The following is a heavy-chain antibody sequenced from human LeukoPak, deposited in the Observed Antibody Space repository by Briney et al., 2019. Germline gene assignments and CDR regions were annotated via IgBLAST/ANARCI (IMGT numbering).Heavy chain of an antibody. CDR2: IYPGDSDT. J-gene: IGHJ4*02. CDR3: ARGRGLCSGGSCYSSPFDY. Sequence: GESLKISCKGSGSSFTSYWIGWVRQMPGKGLEWMGIIYPGDSDTRYSPSFQGQVTISADKSISTAYLQWSSLKASDTAMYYCARGRGLCSGGSCYSSPFDYWGQGTLVTVSS. CDR1: GSSFTSYW. V-gene: IGHV5-51*01. D-gene: IGHD2-15*01.